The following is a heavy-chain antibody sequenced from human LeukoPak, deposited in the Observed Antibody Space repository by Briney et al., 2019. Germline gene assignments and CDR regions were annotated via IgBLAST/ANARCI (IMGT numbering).Heavy chain of an antibody. CDR1: GGSISSSSYY. CDR3: ARWGSGWYGII. CDR2: IYHSGNS. J-gene: IGHJ4*02. Sequence: PSETLSLTCTVSGGSISSSSYYWGWIRQPPWKGLEWIASIYHSGNSYYNPSLKSRVTISVDTSKNQFSLKLRSVTAADTAVFYCARWGSGWYGIIWGQGTLVTVSS. V-gene: IGHV4-39*01. D-gene: IGHD6-19*01.